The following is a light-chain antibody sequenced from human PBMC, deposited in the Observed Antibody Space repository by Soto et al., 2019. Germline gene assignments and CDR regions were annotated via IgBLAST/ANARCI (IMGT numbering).Light chain of an antibody. CDR2: DSS. Sequence: EIVLTQSPATLSLSPGERATLSCRASQSVSSYLAWYQQKPGQAPRLLIYDSSTRATGIPARFSGSGSGTDFTLTISSLEPEDFAFYYCQQRDSWPWGLTFGRGTKVEIK. J-gene: IGKJ4*01. V-gene: IGKV3-11*01. CDR3: QQRDSWPWGLT. CDR1: QSVSSY.